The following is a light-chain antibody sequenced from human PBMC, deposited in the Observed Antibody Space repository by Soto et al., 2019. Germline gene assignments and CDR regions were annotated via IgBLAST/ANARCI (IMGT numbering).Light chain of an antibody. V-gene: IGKV1-27*01. Sequence: DIQMTQSPSSLSASVGDRVTITCRASQGISNYLAWYQQKPGKVPKLLIYAASTLQSGVPSRFSGSGSGTDFTLTISSLQPEDVATYYCQKYNSALTWTFGQGTQVDIK. CDR3: QKYNSALTWT. CDR1: QGISNY. CDR2: AAS. J-gene: IGKJ1*01.